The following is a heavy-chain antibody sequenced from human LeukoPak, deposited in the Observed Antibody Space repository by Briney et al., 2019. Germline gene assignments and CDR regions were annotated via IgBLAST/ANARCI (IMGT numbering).Heavy chain of an antibody. D-gene: IGHD2-8*02. Sequence: GGSLSLSCAASGFTFTTYYMTWVRQAPGKGLEWVANINQDGSVQNYVDSVKGRFTFSRDNAKNSVYLQMDSLRADDTAVYYCARETWSIDYWGQGTLVTVSS. CDR3: ARETWSIDY. V-gene: IGHV3-7*01. J-gene: IGHJ4*02. CDR1: GFTFTTYY. CDR2: INQDGSVQ.